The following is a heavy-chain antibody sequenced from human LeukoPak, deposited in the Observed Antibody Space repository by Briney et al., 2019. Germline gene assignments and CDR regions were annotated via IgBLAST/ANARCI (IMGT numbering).Heavy chain of an antibody. J-gene: IGHJ4*02. Sequence: ASVKVSCKASGGTFSTYAISWVRQAPGQGLEWMGGIIPIFGTANYAQNFQGRVTITADESTSTAYMELSSLRSEDTAVYYCARAHSSGYYPHPFDYWGQGTLVTVSS. CDR1: GGTFSTYA. V-gene: IGHV1-69*13. D-gene: IGHD3-22*01. CDR2: IIPIFGTA. CDR3: ARAHSSGYYPHPFDY.